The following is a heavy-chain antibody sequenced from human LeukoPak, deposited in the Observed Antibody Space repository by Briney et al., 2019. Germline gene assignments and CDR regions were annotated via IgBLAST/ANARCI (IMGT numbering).Heavy chain of an antibody. CDR1: GLTASGYW. CDR3: ATNFWFGESYYFEY. D-gene: IGHD3-10*01. J-gene: IGHJ4*02. V-gene: IGHV3-7*02. CDR2: IKQDGSEK. Sequence: GGSLRLSCAASGLTASGYWMSWVRQAPGKGLEWVANIKQDGSEKYYVDSAKGRLTISRDNAKNSLYLQMNSLGAEDTAVYYCATNFWFGESYYFEYWGQGALVTVSS.